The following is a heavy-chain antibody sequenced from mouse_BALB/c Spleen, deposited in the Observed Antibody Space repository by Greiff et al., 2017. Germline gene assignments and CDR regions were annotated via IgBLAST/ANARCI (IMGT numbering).Heavy chain of an antibody. Sequence: DLVKPGASVKLSCKASGYTFTSYWINWIKQRPGQGLEWIGRIAPGSGSTYYNEMFKGKATLTVDTSSSTAYIQLSSLSSEDSAVYFCATYYRYLYAMDYWGQGTSVTVAS. D-gene: IGHD2-14*01. V-gene: IGHV1S41*01. CDR3: ATYYRYLYAMDY. J-gene: IGHJ4*01. CDR1: GYTFTSYW. CDR2: IAPGSGST.